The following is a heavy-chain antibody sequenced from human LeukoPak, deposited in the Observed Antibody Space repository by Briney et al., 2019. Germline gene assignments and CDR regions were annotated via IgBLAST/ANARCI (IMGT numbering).Heavy chain of an antibody. Sequence: GESLKISCKGSGYSFTSYWIGWVRQMPGKGLEWMGIIYPGDSDTRYSPSVQGQVTISADKSISTAYLQWSSLKASDTAMYYCARNDYVWGSYRYTPFDYWGQGTLVTVSS. J-gene: IGHJ4*02. D-gene: IGHD3-16*02. CDR3: ARNDYVWGSYRYTPFDY. CDR2: IYPGDSDT. V-gene: IGHV5-51*01. CDR1: GYSFTSYW.